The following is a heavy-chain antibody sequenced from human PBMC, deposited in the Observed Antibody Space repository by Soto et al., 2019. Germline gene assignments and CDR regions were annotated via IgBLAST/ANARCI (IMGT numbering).Heavy chain of an antibody. D-gene: IGHD3-22*01. Sequence: GGSLRLSCAASGFTSSSYSMNWGRQAPGKGLEWVSYISSSSSTIYYADSVKGRFTISRDNAKNSLYLQMNSLRDEDTAVYYCARDYYDSSGSILSDAFDIWGQGTMVTVSS. J-gene: IGHJ3*02. CDR2: ISSSSSTI. V-gene: IGHV3-48*02. CDR1: GFTSSSYS. CDR3: ARDYYDSSGSILSDAFDI.